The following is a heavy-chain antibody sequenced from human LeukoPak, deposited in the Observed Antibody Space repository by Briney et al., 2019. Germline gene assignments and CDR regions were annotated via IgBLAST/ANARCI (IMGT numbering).Heavy chain of an antibody. J-gene: IGHJ4*02. D-gene: IGHD3-9*01. CDR2: ITGSGDTT. Sequence: PGASLRLSCAASGFIFRNYAMSGVRQAPGKGLEWVSAITGSGDTTYYADSVKGRFTISRDNSKSTLYVEMNTLRAEDTAVYYCAKWGDYGILTGYYVSDFWGQGTLVTVSS. CDR3: AKWGDYGILTGYYVSDF. V-gene: IGHV3-23*01. CDR1: GFIFRNYA.